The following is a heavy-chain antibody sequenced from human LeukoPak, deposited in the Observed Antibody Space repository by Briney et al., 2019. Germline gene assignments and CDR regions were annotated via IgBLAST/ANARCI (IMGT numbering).Heavy chain of an antibody. V-gene: IGHV3-48*03. D-gene: IGHD3-22*01. CDR3: ARGGGSAYKYNAFDI. Sequence: GGSLRLSCAASGFTFSSYEMNWVRQAPGKGLEWISYISIGGSTIYYAESVKGRFTISRDNTKNALYLQMNSLRAEDTAVYYCARGGGSAYKYNAFDIWGQGTMVIGSS. J-gene: IGHJ3*02. CDR1: GFTFSSYE. CDR2: ISIGGSTI.